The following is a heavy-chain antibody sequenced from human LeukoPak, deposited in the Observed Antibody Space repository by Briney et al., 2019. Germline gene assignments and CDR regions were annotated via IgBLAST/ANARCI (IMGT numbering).Heavy chain of an antibody. CDR1: GFTFSSYA. Sequence: GGSLRLSCAASGFTFSSYAMSWVRQAPGKGLEWVSAISGSGGSTYYADSVKGRFTISRDNSKNTLYLQMNSLRAEDAAVYYCAKDTFRTGTIGDFDYWGQGTLVTVSS. D-gene: IGHD1-7*01. V-gene: IGHV3-23*01. CDR3: AKDTFRTGTIGDFDY. CDR2: ISGSGGST. J-gene: IGHJ4*02.